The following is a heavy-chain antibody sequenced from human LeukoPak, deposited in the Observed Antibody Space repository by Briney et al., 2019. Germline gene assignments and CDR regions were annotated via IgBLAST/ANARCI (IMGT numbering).Heavy chain of an antibody. V-gene: IGHV3-7*01. CDR2: LSPEGSDK. D-gene: IGHD3-16*01. J-gene: IGHJ5*01. CDR1: GFSFRTYW. Sequence: GGSLRLSCAASGFSFRTYWMTWVRQAPGKGLEWVANLSPEGSDKFYVDSVKGRFTIFRDNAKSSVYLQKSSLRVEDTAVYYCARDAYTSASDSWGQGTLVSVSS. CDR3: ARDAYTSASDS.